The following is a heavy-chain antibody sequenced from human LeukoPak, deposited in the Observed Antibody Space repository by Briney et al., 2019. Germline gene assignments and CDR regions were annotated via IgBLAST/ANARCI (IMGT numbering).Heavy chain of an antibody. J-gene: IGHJ4*02. D-gene: IGHD6-25*01. Sequence: GASVKVSCKASGYTFTAYYMHWVRQAPGQGLEWMGWINPNSGDTNYAQEFQGRVTMTRDTSINTAYMELSGLRSDDTAVYYCARDLTFTSGRGVYWGQGILVTVSS. CDR2: INPNSGDT. CDR1: GYTFTAYY. CDR3: ARDLTFTSGRGVY. V-gene: IGHV1-2*02.